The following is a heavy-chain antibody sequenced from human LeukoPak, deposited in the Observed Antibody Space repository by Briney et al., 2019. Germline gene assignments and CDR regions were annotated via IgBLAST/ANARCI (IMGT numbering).Heavy chain of an antibody. CDR3: ARGKGRGITMVRGVIITPFDY. V-gene: IGHV1-8*01. Sequence: ASVRVSCKASGYTFTRYDINWVRQAPGQGLEWMGWMNPNSANTGYAQKFQGRVTMTRNTSISTAYMELSSLRSEDTAVYYCARGKGRGITMVRGVIITPFDYWGQGTLVTVSS. J-gene: IGHJ4*02. CDR1: GYTFTRYD. CDR2: MNPNSANT. D-gene: IGHD3-10*01.